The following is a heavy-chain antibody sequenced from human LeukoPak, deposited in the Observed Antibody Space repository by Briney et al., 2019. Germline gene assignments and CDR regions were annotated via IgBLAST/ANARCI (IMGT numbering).Heavy chain of an antibody. V-gene: IGHV5-51*01. CDR1: GYTFTNYW. Sequence: GESLKISCKGSGYTFTNYWIAWVRQMPGKGLEWMGIIYSGDSDTRYSPSFQGHVTISTDKSATTAYLQWSSLKASDTAMYFCARLADTTSWGQGTLVTVSS. CDR2: IYSGDSDT. D-gene: IGHD1-26*01. J-gene: IGHJ5*02. CDR3: ARLADTTS.